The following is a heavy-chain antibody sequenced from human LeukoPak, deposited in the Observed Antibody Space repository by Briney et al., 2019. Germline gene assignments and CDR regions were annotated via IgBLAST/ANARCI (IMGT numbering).Heavy chain of an antibody. J-gene: IGHJ5*02. Sequence: GGSLRLSCAASGFTFSSYSMNWVRQAPGKGLEWVSSISSSSRSTYYADSVKGRFTISRDNAKDSLYLQMNSLRAEDTAVYYCASDDYGGNAIIPWGQGTLVTVSS. CDR2: ISSSSRST. CDR3: ASDDYGGNAIIP. CDR1: GFTFSSYS. V-gene: IGHV3-21*01. D-gene: IGHD4-23*01.